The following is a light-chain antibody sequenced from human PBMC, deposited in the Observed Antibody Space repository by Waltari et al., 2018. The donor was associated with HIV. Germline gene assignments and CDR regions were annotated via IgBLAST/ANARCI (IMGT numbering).Light chain of an antibody. J-gene: IGLJ2*01. CDR1: HSNIGAGYD. Sequence: QSVLTQPPSVSGAPGQRVTISCTGSHSNIGAGYDVHWFQQLPGTAPNLLIYTNNNRPSGVPDRFSASKSGASASLAIAGLQVEDEADYYCQSYDSGLSGVIFGGGTKLTVL. CDR3: QSYDSGLSGVI. V-gene: IGLV1-40*01. CDR2: TNN.